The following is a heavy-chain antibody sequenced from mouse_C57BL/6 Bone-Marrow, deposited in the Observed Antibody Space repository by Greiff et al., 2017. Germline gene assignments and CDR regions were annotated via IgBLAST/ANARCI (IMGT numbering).Heavy chain of an antibody. D-gene: IGHD4-1*01. CDR1: GFSFNTYA. V-gene: IGHV10-1*01. CDR2: IRSKSNNYAT. J-gene: IGHJ2*01. CDR3: VRHETGDY. Sequence: EVKLMESGGGLVQPKGSLKLSCAASGFSFNTYAMNWVRPAPGKGLEWVARIRSKSNNYATYYADSVKDRFTISRDDSESMLYLQMNNLKTEDTAMYYCVRHETGDYWGQGTTLTVSS.